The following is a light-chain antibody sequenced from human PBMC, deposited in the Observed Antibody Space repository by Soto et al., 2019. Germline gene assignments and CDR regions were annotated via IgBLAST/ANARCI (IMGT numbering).Light chain of an antibody. V-gene: IGKV1-39*01. CDR2: AAS. J-gene: IGKJ1*01. Sequence: DIQMTQSPSSLSASVGDRVTITCRASQSISTYLNWYQQKPGKAPKLLIYAASSLQSGVPSRFSGSGSGTDFTLTISSLQPEDSANYYCQQSYNTWTFGQGTKVDIK. CDR1: QSISTY. CDR3: QQSYNTWT.